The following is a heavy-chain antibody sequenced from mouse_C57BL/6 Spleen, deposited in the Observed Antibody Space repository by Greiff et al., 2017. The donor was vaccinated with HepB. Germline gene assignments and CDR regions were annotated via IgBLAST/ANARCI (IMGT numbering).Heavy chain of an antibody. CDR1: GYTFTSYW. Sequence: QVQLQQPGAELVKPGASVKLSCKASGYTFTSYWMQWVKQRPGQGLEWIGEIDPSDSYTNYNQKFKGKATLTVDTSSSTAYMQLSSLTSEDAAVYDCARYYDYDESYAMDYWGEGTSVTVSS. J-gene: IGHJ4*01. V-gene: IGHV1-50*01. D-gene: IGHD2-4*01. CDR2: IDPSDSYT. CDR3: ARYYDYDESYAMDY.